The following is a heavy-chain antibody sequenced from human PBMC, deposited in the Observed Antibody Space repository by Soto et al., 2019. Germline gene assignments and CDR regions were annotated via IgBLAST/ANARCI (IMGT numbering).Heavy chain of an antibody. CDR1: RFTFLNYG. D-gene: IGHD3-10*01. J-gene: IGHJ6*02. CDR2: ISPTGEQR. V-gene: IGHV3-23*01. Sequence: GGSLRLSCASSRFTFLNYGMSWVRQGPGKGLEWVSGISPTGEQRFYVDSVKGRFFISRDNSQNTLSLEMSNLRADDTAVYYCAKRYGSGSYRDFNSYYGMDIWGQGASVTVSS. CDR3: AKRYGSGSYRDFNSYYGMDI.